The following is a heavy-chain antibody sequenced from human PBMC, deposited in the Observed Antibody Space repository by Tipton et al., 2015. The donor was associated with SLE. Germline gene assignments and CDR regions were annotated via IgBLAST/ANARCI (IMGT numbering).Heavy chain of an antibody. Sequence: TLSLTCAVSGYSISSGHYWTWIRQPPGKGLEWIGYIYYSGSTNYNPSLKSRVTISVDTSKNQFSLKLSSVTAADTAVYYCARSAGYGSNWAHFDYWGQGTLVTVSS. V-gene: IGHV4-61*01. CDR3: ARSAGYGSNWAHFDY. D-gene: IGHD6-13*01. CDR1: GYSISSGHY. J-gene: IGHJ4*02. CDR2: IYYSGST.